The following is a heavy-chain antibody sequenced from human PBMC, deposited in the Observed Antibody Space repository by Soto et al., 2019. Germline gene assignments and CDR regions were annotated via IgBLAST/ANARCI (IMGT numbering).Heavy chain of an antibody. Sequence: EVQLLESGGGLVQPGGSLRLSCAASGFTFDSYTMSWVRQAPGKGLEWVSSINDGGVNTDYADSVKGRFTISRDNSKNTLYLQMKSLRAEDTALYYCMKGGWALSGVNIPDHWGQGTLVTVSS. D-gene: IGHD6-19*01. V-gene: IGHV3-23*01. CDR1: GFTFDSYT. J-gene: IGHJ5*02. CDR2: INDGGVNT. CDR3: MKGGWALSGVNIPDH.